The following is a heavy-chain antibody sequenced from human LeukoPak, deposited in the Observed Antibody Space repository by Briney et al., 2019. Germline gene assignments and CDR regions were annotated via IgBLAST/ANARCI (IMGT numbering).Heavy chain of an antibody. J-gene: IGHJ6*02. CDR3: ARDAHKTRYSSGWGYYYYYGVDV. Sequence: PGGSLRLSCAASGFTFSSYAMSWVRQAPGKGLEWVSAISGSGGSTYYADSVKGRFTISRDNSKNTLYLQMNSLRAEDTAVYYCARDAHKTRYSSGWGYYYYYGVDVWGQGTTVTVSS. CDR2: ISGSGGST. D-gene: IGHD6-19*01. CDR1: GFTFSSYA. V-gene: IGHV3-23*01.